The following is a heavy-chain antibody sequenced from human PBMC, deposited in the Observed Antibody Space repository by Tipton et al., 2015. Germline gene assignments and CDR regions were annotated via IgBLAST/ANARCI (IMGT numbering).Heavy chain of an antibody. Sequence: GSLRLSCAASGFTFSSYAMSWVRQAPGKGLEWVSAISGRGSSTYYADSVKGRFTISRDDSKNTLYLQINSLRVEDTAVYYCAKGLRYSNYFDYWGQGTLVTVSS. V-gene: IGHV3-23*01. CDR2: ISGRGSST. J-gene: IGHJ4*02. D-gene: IGHD4-11*01. CDR1: GFTFSSYA. CDR3: AKGLRYSNYFDY.